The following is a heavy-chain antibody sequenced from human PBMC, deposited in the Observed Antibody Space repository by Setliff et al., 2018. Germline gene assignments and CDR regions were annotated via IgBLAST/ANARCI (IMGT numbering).Heavy chain of an antibody. CDR3: ARMSGFQYMDV. Sequence: SETLSLTCTVSGDSISSRTYYWSWIRQPAGKGLEWIGHIYTSWSTNYNPSLKSRLTISVDTSKNQFSLNLSSVTAADTAVYYCARMSGFQYMDVWGKGTTVTSP. V-gene: IGHV4-61*09. D-gene: IGHD3-3*01. CDR1: GDSISSRTYY. J-gene: IGHJ6*03. CDR2: IYTSWST.